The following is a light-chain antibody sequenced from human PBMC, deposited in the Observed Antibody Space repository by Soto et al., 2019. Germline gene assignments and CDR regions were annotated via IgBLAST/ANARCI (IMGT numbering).Light chain of an antibody. Sequence: ESVLTHSPATLSSFPGYRVTLSCMASQYINTRLAWYQHRPGQAPRLLIYQTSIRAAGIPARFSASGSGTDFTLTISDVQPEDFALYYCHQRQSWPRTFGQGTKVDIK. CDR1: QYINTR. CDR2: QTS. J-gene: IGKJ1*01. V-gene: IGKV3-11*01. CDR3: HQRQSWPRT.